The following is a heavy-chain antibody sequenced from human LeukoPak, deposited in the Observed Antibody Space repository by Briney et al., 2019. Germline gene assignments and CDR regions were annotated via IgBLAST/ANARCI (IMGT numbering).Heavy chain of an antibody. Sequence: ASVKVSCKASGGPFSSYAISWVRQAPGQGLEWMGRIIPILGIANYAQKFQGRVTITADKSTSTAYMELSSLRSEDTAVYYCARSHDYGWGSSAPVYWGQRTLVTVSS. J-gene: IGHJ4*02. D-gene: IGHD3-10*01. CDR2: IIPILGIA. CDR3: ARSHDYGWGSSAPVY. CDR1: GGPFSSYA. V-gene: IGHV1-69*04.